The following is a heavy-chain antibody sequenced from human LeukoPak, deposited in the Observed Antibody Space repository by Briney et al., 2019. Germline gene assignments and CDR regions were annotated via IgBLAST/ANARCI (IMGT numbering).Heavy chain of an antibody. D-gene: IGHD6-19*01. Sequence: PSETLSLTCTVSDDSISDYYRGWIRQPPGKGLEWIGYFYNSGRSTYNPSLKSRVTISADTSKNQFSLKLSSVTAADTAVYYCARALGGGAVAPYFDYWGQGTLVTVSS. J-gene: IGHJ4*02. CDR2: FYNSGRS. V-gene: IGHV4-59*01. CDR3: ARALGGGAVAPYFDY. CDR1: DDSISDYY.